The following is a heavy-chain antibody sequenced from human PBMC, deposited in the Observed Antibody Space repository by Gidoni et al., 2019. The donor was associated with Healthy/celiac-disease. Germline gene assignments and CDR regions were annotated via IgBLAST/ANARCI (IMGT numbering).Heavy chain of an antibody. CDR1: GGTFSSYA. D-gene: IGHD2-21*02. CDR3: RLSTPVGDAFDI. Sequence: QVQLVQSGAEVQQPGSSVKVSCKASGGTFSSYAISWVRQAPGQGLEWMGGIIPIFGTANYAQKFQGRVTITADESTSTAYMELSSLRSEDTAVYYCRLSTPVGDAFDIWGQGTMVTVSS. J-gene: IGHJ3*02. CDR2: IIPIFGTA. V-gene: IGHV1-69*01.